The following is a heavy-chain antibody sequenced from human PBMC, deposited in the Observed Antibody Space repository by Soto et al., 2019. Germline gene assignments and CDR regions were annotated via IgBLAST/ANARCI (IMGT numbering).Heavy chain of an antibody. CDR3: AREGYYSGSESYSPPRYYGMDV. CDR2: ISDYNGNT. J-gene: IGHJ6*02. Sequence: QVQLVQSGAEVKKPGASVKVSCKASGYSFTTYGISWVRQAPGQGLEWMGWISDYNGNTNYEKKFQGRVTMTTDTSTRTAYMELKRLRYDDTAVYYCAREGYYSGSESYSPPRYYGMDVWGQGTTVTVS. D-gene: IGHD3-10*01. CDR1: GYSFTTYG. V-gene: IGHV1-18*01.